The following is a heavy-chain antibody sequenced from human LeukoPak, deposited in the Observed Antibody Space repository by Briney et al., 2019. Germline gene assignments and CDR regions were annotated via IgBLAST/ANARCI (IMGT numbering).Heavy chain of an antibody. CDR2: MNPNSDNT. D-gene: IGHD2-21*01. J-gene: IGHJ3*02. Sequence: ESSVKVSCNSSGYTFTSYDIYWLRQATGQGLEWMGWMNPNSDNTGYAQKIQGRVTITRNTSISTDYMELSSLRSEDTAVYYCAVEGGAFGDYAFDIWGQGTMVTVSS. CDR3: AVEGGAFGDYAFDI. CDR1: GYTFTSYD. V-gene: IGHV1-8*03.